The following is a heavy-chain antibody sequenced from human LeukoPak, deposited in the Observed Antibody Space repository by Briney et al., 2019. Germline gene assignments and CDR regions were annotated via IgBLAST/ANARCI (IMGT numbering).Heavy chain of an antibody. Sequence: ASVKVSCKASGYTFTSYPVHWVRQAPGQGLEWMGIINLSGGSTNHAQKFQGRVTMTRDTSTSTVYMELSSLRSDDTAVYYCARLGYCGSTSCQWGQGTLVTVSS. J-gene: IGHJ4*02. D-gene: IGHD2-2*03. V-gene: IGHV1-46*01. CDR3: ARLGYCGSTSCQ. CDR1: GYTFTSYP. CDR2: INLSGGST.